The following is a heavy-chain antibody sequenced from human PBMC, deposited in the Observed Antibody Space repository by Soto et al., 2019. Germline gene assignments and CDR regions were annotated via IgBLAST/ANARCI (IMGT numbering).Heavy chain of an antibody. Sequence: QLQLQLSGPGLVKPSESLSLTCTVSGGSINSSSYYWAWIRQPPGKGLEWIGSIFYSGSTYYNPSLEGRVTIFIDTAKNQFSLKLRSVTAADTAVYYCASYGVKLHYYYGRDVWGQGTTVTVSS. V-gene: IGHV4-39*01. J-gene: IGHJ6*02. CDR3: ASYGVKLHYYYGRDV. CDR2: IFYSGST. D-gene: IGHD4-17*01. CDR1: GGSINSSSYY.